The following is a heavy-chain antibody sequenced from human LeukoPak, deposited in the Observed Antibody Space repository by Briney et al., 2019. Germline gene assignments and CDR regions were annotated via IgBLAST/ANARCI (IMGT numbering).Heavy chain of an antibody. CDR2: ISGGSRSI. V-gene: IGHV3-21*04. D-gene: IGHD2-21*02. CDR3: ARDYFYCGGDCFVDY. J-gene: IGHJ4*02. CDR1: GFTFSDYT. Sequence: GGSLRLSCAASGFTFSDYTVNWVRQAPGKGLEWVSSISGGSRSIYYVDSVKGRFTISRDNAKNSLYLQVNSLRAEDTAIYYCARDYFYCGGDCFVDYWGQGTLVTVSS.